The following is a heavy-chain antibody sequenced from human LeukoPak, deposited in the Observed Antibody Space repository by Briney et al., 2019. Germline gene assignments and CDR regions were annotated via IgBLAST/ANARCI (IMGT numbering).Heavy chain of an antibody. Sequence: SETLSLTCTASGGSISSYYWSWIRQPAGKGLEWIGRIYTSGSTNYNPSLKSRVTMSVDTSKNQFSLELSSVTAAGTAVYYWARDLVGATEYWFDPWGQGTLVSVPS. D-gene: IGHD1-26*01. V-gene: IGHV4-4*07. J-gene: IGHJ5*02. CDR3: ARDLVGATEYWFDP. CDR2: IYTSGST. CDR1: GGSISSYY.